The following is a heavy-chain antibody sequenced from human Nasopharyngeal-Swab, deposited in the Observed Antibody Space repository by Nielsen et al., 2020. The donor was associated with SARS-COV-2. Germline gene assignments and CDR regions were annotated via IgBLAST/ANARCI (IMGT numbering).Heavy chain of an antibody. CDR2: IYHSGST. CDR3: ARDPGRGFDY. Sequence: WIRQPPGKGLEWIGEIYHSGSTNYNPSLKSRVTISVDTSKNQFSLKLSSVTAADTAVYYCARDPGRGFDYWGQGTLVTVSS. V-gene: IGHV4-4*02. J-gene: IGHJ4*02. D-gene: IGHD3-10*01.